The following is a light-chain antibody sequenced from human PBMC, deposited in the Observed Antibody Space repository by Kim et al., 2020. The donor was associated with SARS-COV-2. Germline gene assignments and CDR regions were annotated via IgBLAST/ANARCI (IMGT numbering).Light chain of an antibody. CDR1: NIGGAS. CDR2: YDS. CDR3: QAWDDTSDHLWV. J-gene: IGLJ3*02. V-gene: IGLV3-21*04. Sequence: SCELTQSPSVSVAPGKTAKITCERDNIGGASVHWYQQRAGQAPVLVMYYDSDRPSGIPERFSGSNSGNTATLTITRIEAGDEAVYYCQAWDDTSDHLWVFGGGTQLTVL.